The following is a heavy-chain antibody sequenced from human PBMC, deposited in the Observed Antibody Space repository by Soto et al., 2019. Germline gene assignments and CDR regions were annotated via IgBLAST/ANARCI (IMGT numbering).Heavy chain of an antibody. V-gene: IGHV3-33*01. CDR1: GFTFSSYG. D-gene: IGHD3-3*01. Sequence: GGSLRLSCAASGFTFSSYGMHWVRQAPGKGLEWVAVIWYDGSNKYYADSVKGRFTISRDNSKNTLYLQMNSLRAEDTAVYYCARDPRVRITIFGVVISHTYFDYWGQGPLVTVPS. CDR3: ARDPRVRITIFGVVISHTYFDY. CDR2: IWYDGSNK. J-gene: IGHJ4*02.